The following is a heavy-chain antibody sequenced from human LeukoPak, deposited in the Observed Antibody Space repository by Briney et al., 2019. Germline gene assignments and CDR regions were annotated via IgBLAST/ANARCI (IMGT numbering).Heavy chain of an antibody. CDR2: INPNSGGT. J-gene: IGHJ4*02. CDR1: GDTFTGYY. Sequence: ASVKVSCKASGDTFTGYYMHWVRQAPGQGLEWMGWINPNSGGTNYAQKFQGRVTMTRDMSTSTVYMELSSLRSEDTAVYYCATPSLHYDSSGYYLLDYWGQGTLVTVSS. CDR3: ATPSLHYDSSGYYLLDY. V-gene: IGHV1-2*02. D-gene: IGHD3-22*01.